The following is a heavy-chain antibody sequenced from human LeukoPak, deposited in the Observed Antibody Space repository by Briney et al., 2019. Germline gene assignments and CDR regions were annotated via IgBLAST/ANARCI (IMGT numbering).Heavy chain of an antibody. CDR3: AKGKQGPFDP. V-gene: IGHV3-30*18. CDR1: GFTFSSYG. Sequence: PGGSLRLSCAASGFTFSSYGTHWVRQAPGKGLEWVAVISYDGSNKYYADSVKGRFTISRDNSKNTLYLQMNSLRAEDTAVYYCAKGKQGPFDPWGQGTLVTVSS. CDR2: ISYDGSNK. J-gene: IGHJ5*02.